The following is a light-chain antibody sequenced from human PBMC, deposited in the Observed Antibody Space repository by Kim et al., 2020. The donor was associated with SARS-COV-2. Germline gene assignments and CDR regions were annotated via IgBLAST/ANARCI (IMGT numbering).Light chain of an antibody. CDR2: DAS. Sequence: ADVGERGNNNCRARQGSSSALVWFQKKPGRAPTVLINDASTLESGVPSRFSGSGSGTDFTLTISSLQPEDFATYYCQQYNNYPRTFGEGTRVEIK. J-gene: IGKJ4*01. V-gene: IGKV1D-13*01. CDR1: QGSSSA. CDR3: QQYNNYPRT.